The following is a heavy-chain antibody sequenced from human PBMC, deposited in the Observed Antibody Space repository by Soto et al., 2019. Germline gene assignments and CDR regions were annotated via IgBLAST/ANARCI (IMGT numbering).Heavy chain of an antibody. CDR1: GFNFSYYG. J-gene: IGHJ6*02. D-gene: IGHD3-16*01. CDR2: ILYDGSKK. Sequence: QVQLVESGGGVVQPGRSLRLSCAASGFNFSYYGMHWVRQAPGKGLEWVAVILYDGSKKYYADSVRGRFTISRDNSKNTLYLQMNSLRAEDTAVDSCARMETTLITQNYYYYGMDVWGQGTTVTVSS. V-gene: IGHV3-30-3*01. CDR3: ARMETTLITQNYYYYGMDV.